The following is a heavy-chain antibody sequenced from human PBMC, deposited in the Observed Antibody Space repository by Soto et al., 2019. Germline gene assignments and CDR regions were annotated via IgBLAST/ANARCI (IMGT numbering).Heavy chain of an antibody. CDR2: IWYDGSNK. CDR3: ARDFDIVVVPAAAPYYMDV. D-gene: IGHD2-2*01. CDR1: GFTFSSYG. Sequence: PGGSLRLSCAASGFTFSSYGMHWGRQAPCKGLEWVAVIWYDGSNKYYADSVKGRFTISRDNSKNTLYLQMNSLRAEDTAVYYCARDFDIVVVPAAAPYYMDVWGKGTTVTVSS. V-gene: IGHV3-33*01. J-gene: IGHJ6*03.